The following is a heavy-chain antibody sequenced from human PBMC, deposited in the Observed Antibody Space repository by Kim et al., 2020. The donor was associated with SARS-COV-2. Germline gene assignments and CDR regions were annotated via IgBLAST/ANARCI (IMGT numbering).Heavy chain of an antibody. Sequence: YADSVKGRFTISRDNAKNSLYLQMNSLRAEDTALYYCARCLDTAMVAFDYWGQGTLVTVSS. V-gene: IGHV3-9*01. D-gene: IGHD5-18*01. J-gene: IGHJ4*02. CDR3: ARCLDTAMVAFDY.